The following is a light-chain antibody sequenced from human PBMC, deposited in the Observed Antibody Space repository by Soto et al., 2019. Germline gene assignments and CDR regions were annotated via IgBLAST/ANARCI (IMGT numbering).Light chain of an antibody. CDR2: GAS. V-gene: IGKV3-15*01. CDR3: QQYNTWPRT. Sequence: EIVMTQSPATLSVSPGEKATLSCRASQSVSSSLAWYQQKPGQAPRLLIYGASTRATGIPARFSGSGSGTVFTLTISSLQSEDFAAYYCQQYNTWPRTFGQGTKLEIK. CDR1: QSVSSS. J-gene: IGKJ2*01.